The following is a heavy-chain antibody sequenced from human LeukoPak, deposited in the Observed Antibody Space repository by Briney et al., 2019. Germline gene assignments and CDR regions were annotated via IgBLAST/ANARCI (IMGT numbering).Heavy chain of an antibody. Sequence: ASVKVSCKASGGTFSSYAISWVRQAPGQGLEWMGGIIPIFGTANYAQKFQGRVTITADKSTSTAYMELSSLRSEDTAVYYCARGRGYCSSTSCSDSDYWGQGTLVTVSS. CDR1: GGTFSSYA. CDR3: ARGRGYCSSTSCSDSDY. V-gene: IGHV1-69*06. CDR2: IIPIFGTA. D-gene: IGHD2-2*01. J-gene: IGHJ4*02.